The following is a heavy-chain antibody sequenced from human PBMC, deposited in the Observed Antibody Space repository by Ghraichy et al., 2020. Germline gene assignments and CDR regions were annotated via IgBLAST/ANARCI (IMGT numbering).Heavy chain of an antibody. Sequence: GGSLRLSCAASGFTFSSYSMNWVRQAPGKGLEWVSSISSSSSSTYYADSLKGRFTISRDNAKNSLYLQMNSLRAEDTAVYYCARNLYGITASYYYYGMDVWGQGTTVTVSS. CDR3: ARNLYGITASYYYYGMDV. CDR2: ISSSSSST. CDR1: GFTFSSYS. J-gene: IGHJ6*02. V-gene: IGHV3-21*01. D-gene: IGHD1-20*01.